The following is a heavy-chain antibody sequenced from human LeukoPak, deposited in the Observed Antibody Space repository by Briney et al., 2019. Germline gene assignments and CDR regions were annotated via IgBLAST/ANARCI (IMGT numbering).Heavy chain of an antibody. D-gene: IGHD3-16*01. CDR2: IDKAGDT. Sequence: PGGSLRLSCAASGFTFSSYSMNWVRQARGKGLEWVSGIDKAGDTFYGASVKGRFTISRENAKSTLYLQMNSLRAGDTALYYCARGGSPEAFDIWGQGTLVTVSS. V-gene: IGHV3-13*01. CDR3: ARGGSPEAFDI. CDR1: GFTFSSYS. J-gene: IGHJ4*02.